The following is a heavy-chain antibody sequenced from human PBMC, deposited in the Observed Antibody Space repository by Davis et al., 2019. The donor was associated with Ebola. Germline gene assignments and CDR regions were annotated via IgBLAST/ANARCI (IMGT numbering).Heavy chain of an antibody. J-gene: IGHJ4*02. D-gene: IGHD4-17*01. V-gene: IGHV3-66*01. CDR2: IYSGGST. CDR3: ASGHYGDYFDY. Sequence: GESLKISCAASGFTVSSNYMSWVRQAPGKGLEWVSVIYSGGSTYYADSVKGRFTISRDNSKNTLYLQMNSLRAEDTAVYYCASGHYGDYFDYWGQGTLVTVSS. CDR1: GFTVSSNY.